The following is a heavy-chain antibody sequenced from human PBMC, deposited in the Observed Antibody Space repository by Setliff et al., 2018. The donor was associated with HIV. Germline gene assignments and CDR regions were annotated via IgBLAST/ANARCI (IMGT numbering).Heavy chain of an antibody. CDR2: IYTGGST. CDR3: ARSALWFGEADWYFDL. J-gene: IGHJ2*01. Sequence: SETLSLTCVVSGYSLSSSYWWGWIRQPPGKGLEWIGWIGYIYTGGSTYYNPSLKSRVTMSEDTSKNQFSLKLRSVTAVDTAVYYCARSALWFGEADWYFDLWGRGTLVTVS. V-gene: IGHV4-28*01. D-gene: IGHD3-10*01. CDR1: GYSLSSSYW.